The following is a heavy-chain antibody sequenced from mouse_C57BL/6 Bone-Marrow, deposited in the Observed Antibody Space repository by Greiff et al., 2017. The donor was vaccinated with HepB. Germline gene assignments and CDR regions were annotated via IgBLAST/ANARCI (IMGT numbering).Heavy chain of an antibody. CDR1: GYTFTDYY. Sequence: QVQLKESGPELVKPGASVKISCKASGYTFTDYYINWVKQRPGQGLEWIGWIFPGSGSTYYNEKFKGKATLTVDKSSSTAYMLLSSLTSEDSAVYFCASYYSNWGYFDYWGQGTTLTVSS. J-gene: IGHJ2*01. CDR3: ASYYSNWGYFDY. V-gene: IGHV1-75*01. CDR2: IFPGSGST. D-gene: IGHD2-5*01.